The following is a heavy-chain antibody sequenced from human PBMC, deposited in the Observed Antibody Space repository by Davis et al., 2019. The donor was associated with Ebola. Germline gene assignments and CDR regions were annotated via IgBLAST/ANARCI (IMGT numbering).Heavy chain of an antibody. CDR3: ARGASSSWYYFDY. CDR2: FDPEDGET. CDR1: GYTLTELS. Sequence: AASVKVSCKVSGYTLTELSMHWVRQAPGKGLEWMGGFDPEDGETIYAQKFQGRVTMTRNTSISTAYMELSSLRSEDTAVYYCARGASSSWYYFDYWGQGTLVTVSS. J-gene: IGHJ4*02. V-gene: IGHV1-24*01. D-gene: IGHD6-13*01.